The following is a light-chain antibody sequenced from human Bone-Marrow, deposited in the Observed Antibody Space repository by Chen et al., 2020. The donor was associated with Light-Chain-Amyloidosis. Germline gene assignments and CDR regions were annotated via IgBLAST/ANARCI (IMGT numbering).Light chain of an antibody. CDR2: GSS. Sequence: EIVLTQSPGTLSLSPGEGANLSCRASQTISSNYLTWYQQKFGQAPRLLIYGSSSRATGIPDRFTGSGSVTDFTLTISRLEPEDFAMYNCQQYGTSPLTFGGGTKVEIK. J-gene: IGKJ4*01. CDR1: QTISSNY. CDR3: QQYGTSPLT. V-gene: IGKV3-20*01.